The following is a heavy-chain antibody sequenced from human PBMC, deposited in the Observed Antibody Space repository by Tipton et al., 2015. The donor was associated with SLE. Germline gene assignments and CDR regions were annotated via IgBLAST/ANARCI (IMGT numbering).Heavy chain of an antibody. CDR3: ARFRDEYYVSAIDV. CDR2: VYYSGST. Sequence: TLSLTCTVSGGSINRNYWSWIRQPPGKGLEWIGYVYYSGSTNYNPSLKSRVTISMDTSKNQFSLKLNSVTAADTAVYYCARFRDEYYVSAIDVWGQGTTVTVSS. V-gene: IGHV4-59*08. CDR1: GGSINRNY. J-gene: IGHJ6*02.